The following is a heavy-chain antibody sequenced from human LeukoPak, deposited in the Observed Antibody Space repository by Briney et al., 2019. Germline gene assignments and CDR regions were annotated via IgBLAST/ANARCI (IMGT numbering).Heavy chain of an antibody. J-gene: IGHJ5*02. V-gene: IGHV1-2*02. CDR1: GYTFTGYY. D-gene: IGHD3-3*01. Sequence: ASVKVSCKASGYTFTGYYMHWVRQAPGQGLEWMGWINPNSGGTNYAQKFQGRVTMTRDTSISTAYMELSRLRSDDTAVYYCARGLLEWLFIGPTESQRPHNWFDPWGQGTLVTVSS. CDR2: INPNSGGT. CDR3: ARGLLEWLFIGPTESQRPHNWFDP.